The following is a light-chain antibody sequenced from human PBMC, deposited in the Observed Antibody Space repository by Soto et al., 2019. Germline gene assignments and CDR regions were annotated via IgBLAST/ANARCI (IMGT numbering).Light chain of an antibody. Sequence: DIQVTQSPSSLSASVGDRVTITCRASQDIVVSMNWYQQKPGKAPNLLIYGAFNLQSGVPSRFAGHRSRTIFTLTISSLQPEDFATYYCLQTYGAPLTFGQGTRV. CDR1: QDIVVS. J-gene: IGKJ5*01. CDR2: GAF. CDR3: LQTYGAPLT. V-gene: IGKV1-39*01.